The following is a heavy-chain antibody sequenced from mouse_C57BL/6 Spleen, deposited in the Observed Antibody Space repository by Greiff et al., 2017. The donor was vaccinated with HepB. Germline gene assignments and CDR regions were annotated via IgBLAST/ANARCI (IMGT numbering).Heavy chain of an antibody. J-gene: IGHJ4*01. Sequence: VQLQQSGPGLVQPSQSLSITCTVSGFSLTSYGVHWVRQSPGKGLEWLGVLWSGGSTDYNAAFISRLSISKDNSKSQVFFKMNSLQADDTAIYYCARYGSSYEDAMDYWGQGTSVTVSS. D-gene: IGHD1-1*01. CDR2: LWSGGST. CDR1: GFSLTSYG. CDR3: ARYGSSYEDAMDY. V-gene: IGHV2-2*01.